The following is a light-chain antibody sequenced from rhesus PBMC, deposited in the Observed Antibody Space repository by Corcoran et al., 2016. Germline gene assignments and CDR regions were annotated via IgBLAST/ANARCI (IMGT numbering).Light chain of an antibody. V-gene: IGLV2-11*01. J-gene: IGLJ1*01. CDR2: RVN. CDR1: SSDIGRYNY. CDR3: NSDTASDSYI. Sequence: QSAPIQSPSVSGSLGQSVTISCTGTSSDIGRYNYVSWYRQQAGTTTKLMMYRVNMRPSGVSDRFSGSKSGNTASLTISGLHAADEADYYCNSDTASDSYIFGTGTRLTVL.